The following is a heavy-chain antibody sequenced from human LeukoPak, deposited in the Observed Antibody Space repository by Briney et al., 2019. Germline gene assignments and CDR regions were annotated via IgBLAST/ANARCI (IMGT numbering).Heavy chain of an antibody. V-gene: IGHV4-31*03. CDR2: IYYSGST. J-gene: IGHJ6*02. CDR3: ARQIAARPGGLGYYGMDV. D-gene: IGHD6-6*01. CDR1: GGSISSGGYS. Sequence: SQTLSLTCTVSGGSISSGGYSWSWIRQHPGKGLEWIGYIYYSGSTYYNPSLKSRVTISVDTSKNQFSLKLSSVTAADTAVYYCARQIAARPGGLGYYGMDVWGQGTTVTVSS.